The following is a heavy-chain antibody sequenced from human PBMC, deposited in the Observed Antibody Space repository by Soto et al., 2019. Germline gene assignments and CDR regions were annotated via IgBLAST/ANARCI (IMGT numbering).Heavy chain of an antibody. J-gene: IGHJ6*02. D-gene: IGHD3-9*01. CDR3: ARLTRLTGMDV. CDR2: IYPGDSDT. CDR1: GYSFGSYW. V-gene: IGHV5-51*01. Sequence: PGESLKISCKGSGYSFGSYWIAWVRQMPGKGLEWMGSIYPGDSDTRYSPSFQGQVTISADNSISTAYLQWSRLKASDTAMYYCARLTRLTGMDVWGQGTTVTVSS.